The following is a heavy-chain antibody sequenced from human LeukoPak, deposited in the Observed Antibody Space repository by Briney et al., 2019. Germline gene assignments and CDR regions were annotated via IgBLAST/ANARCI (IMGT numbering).Heavy chain of an antibody. J-gene: IGHJ3*02. CDR1: GGSFSGYC. CDR3: ASSSSRGTI. D-gene: IGHD6-13*01. V-gene: IGHV4-34*01. CDR2: INHSGST. Sequence: PSETLSLTCAVYGGSFSGYCWSWIRQPPGKGLEWIGEINHSGSTNYNPSLKSRVTISVDTSKNQFSLKLSSVAAADTAVYYCASSSSRGTIWGQGTMVTVSS.